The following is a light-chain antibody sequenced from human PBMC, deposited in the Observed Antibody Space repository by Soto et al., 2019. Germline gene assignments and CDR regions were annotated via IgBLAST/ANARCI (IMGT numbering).Light chain of an antibody. V-gene: IGKV3-15*01. CDR3: KQYNHWPPLT. Sequence: EIVMTQSPATLSVSPGERATLSCRASQSVGRNLAWYQQKPGQAPRLLIYGASTRATGIPARFSGSGSGTEFTLTISSLQSEDFAIYSGKQYNHWPPLTFGGGTKVEIK. CDR1: QSVGRN. CDR2: GAS. J-gene: IGKJ4*01.